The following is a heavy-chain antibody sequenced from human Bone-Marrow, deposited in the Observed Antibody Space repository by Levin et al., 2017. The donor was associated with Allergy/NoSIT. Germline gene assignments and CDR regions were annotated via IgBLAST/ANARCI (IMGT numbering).Heavy chain of an antibody. CDR3: SRGDSSWGIYGMDV. CDR1: GFYFSSYD. CDR2: VGTASDT. J-gene: IGHJ6*02. Sequence: GESLKISCAASGFYFSSYDMHWVRQVPGKGLEWVSSVGTASDTSYAGAVKGRFTISRDNGQNSLYLQMNSLRAGDTAVYYCSRGDSSWGIYGMDVWGQGTAVTVSS. V-gene: IGHV3-13*01. D-gene: IGHD3-16*01.